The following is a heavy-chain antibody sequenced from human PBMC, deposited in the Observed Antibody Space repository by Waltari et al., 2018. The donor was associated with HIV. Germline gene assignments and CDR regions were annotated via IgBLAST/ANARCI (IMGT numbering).Heavy chain of an antibody. CDR2: SNPNSGGT. Sequence: QVQLVQSGAEVKKPGASVKVSCKASGYTFTGYYMHWVRQAPGQGLEWMGRSNPNSGGTNYAQKFQGRVTMTRDTSISTAYMELSRLRSDDTAVYYCARGNYSYGPAEYFQHWGQGTLVTVSS. CDR1: GYTFTGYY. J-gene: IGHJ1*01. D-gene: IGHD5-18*01. V-gene: IGHV1-2*06. CDR3: ARGNYSYGPAEYFQH.